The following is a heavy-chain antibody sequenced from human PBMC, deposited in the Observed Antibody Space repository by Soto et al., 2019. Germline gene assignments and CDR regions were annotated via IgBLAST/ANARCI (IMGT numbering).Heavy chain of an antibody. CDR2: INHSGST. D-gene: IGHD3-10*01. CDR3: ARGRTRTMVRGVSLRWFDP. J-gene: IGHJ5*02. CDR1: GGSFSGYY. Sequence: SETLSLTCAVYGGSFSGYYWSWIRQPPGRGLEWIGEINHSGSTNYNPSLKSRVTISVDTSKNQFSLKLSSVTAADTAVYYCARGRTRTMVRGVSLRWFDPWGQGTLVTVSS. V-gene: IGHV4-34*01.